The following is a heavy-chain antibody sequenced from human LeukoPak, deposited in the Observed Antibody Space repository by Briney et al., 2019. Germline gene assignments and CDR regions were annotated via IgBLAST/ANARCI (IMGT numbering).Heavy chain of an antibody. CDR1: GFTFSSYS. CDR2: ISSSSSYI. CDR3: ARDQYYGSGSDSGFDI. V-gene: IGHV3-21*01. Sequence: GGSLRLSCAASGFTFSSYSMNWVRQAPGKGLEWVSSISSSSSYIYYADSVKGRFTISRDNAKNSLYLQMNSLRAEDTAVYYCARDQYYGSGSDSGFDIWGQGTMVTVSS. D-gene: IGHD3-10*01. J-gene: IGHJ3*02.